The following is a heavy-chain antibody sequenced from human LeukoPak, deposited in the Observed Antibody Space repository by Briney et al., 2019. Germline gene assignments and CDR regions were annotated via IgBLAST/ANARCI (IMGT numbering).Heavy chain of an antibody. CDR2: IYTSGST. CDR3: ARGVVVPAAMGTVWFDP. Sequence: SQTLSLTCTVSGGSISSGSYYWSWIRQPAGKGLEWIGRIYTSGSTNYNPSLKSRVTISVDTSKNQFSLKLSSVTAADTAVYYCARGVVVPAAMGTVWFDPWGQGTLVTVSS. D-gene: IGHD2-2*01. CDR1: GGSISSGSYY. J-gene: IGHJ5*02. V-gene: IGHV4-61*02.